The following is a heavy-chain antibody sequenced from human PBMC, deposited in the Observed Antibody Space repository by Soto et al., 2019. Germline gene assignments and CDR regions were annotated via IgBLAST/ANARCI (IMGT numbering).Heavy chain of an antibody. CDR1: GGSISSYY. D-gene: IGHD1-1*01. Sequence: SETLSLTWTVSGGSISSYYWSWIRQPPGKGLEWIGYIYYSGSTNYNPSLKSRVTISVDTSKNQFSLKLSSVTAADTAVYYCARHLRTGTTSNWFDPWGQGTLVTVSS. CDR2: IYYSGST. J-gene: IGHJ5*02. V-gene: IGHV4-59*08. CDR3: ARHLRTGTTSNWFDP.